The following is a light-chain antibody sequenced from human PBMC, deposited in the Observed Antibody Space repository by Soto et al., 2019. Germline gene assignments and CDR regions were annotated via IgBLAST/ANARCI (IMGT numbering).Light chain of an antibody. Sequence: EIVMTQSPATLSVSPGESATLSCRASQSVSGNLAWYQQKPGQAPRLLIYGASTRATGIPARCSGSGSGTEFTLTISSLQSEDFAVYYCQQYNNWLITFGQGTRLESK. V-gene: IGKV3-15*01. CDR2: GAS. CDR1: QSVSGN. J-gene: IGKJ5*01. CDR3: QQYNNWLIT.